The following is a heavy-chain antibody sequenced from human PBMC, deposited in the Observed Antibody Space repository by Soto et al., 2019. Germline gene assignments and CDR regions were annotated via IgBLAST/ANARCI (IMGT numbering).Heavy chain of an antibody. D-gene: IGHD3-16*01. Sequence: VQLVESGGGVVQPGRSLRLSCAASGFTFSSYAMSWVRQAPGKGLEWVSAISGSGGSTYYADSVKGRFTISRDNSKNTLYLQMNSLRAEDTAVYYCAKSTVMITFGGATPDWGQGTLVTVSS. V-gene: IGHV3-23*04. CDR1: GFTFSSYA. J-gene: IGHJ4*02. CDR3: AKSTVMITFGGATPD. CDR2: ISGSGGST.